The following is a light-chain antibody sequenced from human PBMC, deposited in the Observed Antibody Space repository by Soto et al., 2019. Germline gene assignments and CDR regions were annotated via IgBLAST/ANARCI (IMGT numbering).Light chain of an antibody. J-gene: IGLJ1*01. CDR1: SSDVGAYNY. CDR3: TSYTSRSTDV. CDR2: DIS. V-gene: IGLV2-14*01. Sequence: QSALTQPASVSGSPGQSITLSCTGTSSDVGAYNYFSWYQQNPGKAPKLMIYDISPRPSGISSLFSGSTSGNTALLTIAGLQAEDEADYYCTSYTSRSTDVFGTGTKLTVL.